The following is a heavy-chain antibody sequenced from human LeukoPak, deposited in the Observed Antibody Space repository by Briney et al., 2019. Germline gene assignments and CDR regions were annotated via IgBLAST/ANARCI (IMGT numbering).Heavy chain of an antibody. CDR1: GGTFSSYA. D-gene: IGHD3-3*01. Sequence: VASVKVSCKASGGTFSSYAISWVRQAPGQGLEWMGGIIPIFGTANYAQKFQGRVTITADESTSTAYMELSSLRSEDTAVYYCAGGRVIPILGVFTLPPAYGAQGTLVTVP. J-gene: IGHJ4*02. CDR3: AGGRVIPILGVFTLPPAY. V-gene: IGHV1-69*13. CDR2: IIPIFGTA.